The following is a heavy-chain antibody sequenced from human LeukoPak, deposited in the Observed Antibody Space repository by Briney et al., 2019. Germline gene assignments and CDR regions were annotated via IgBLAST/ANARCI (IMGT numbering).Heavy chain of an antibody. Sequence: PSETLSLTCTVSGDSISSGSYYWSWIRQPAGEGLEWIGRIYSSGRTHYSPSLKSRVTISVDTSKNQFSLKLSSVTAADTAVYYCARHDRNDSVDAFDIWGQGTMVTVSS. V-gene: IGHV4-61*02. D-gene: IGHD3-22*01. CDR3: ARHDRNDSVDAFDI. CDR2: IYSSGRT. CDR1: GDSISSGSYY. J-gene: IGHJ3*02.